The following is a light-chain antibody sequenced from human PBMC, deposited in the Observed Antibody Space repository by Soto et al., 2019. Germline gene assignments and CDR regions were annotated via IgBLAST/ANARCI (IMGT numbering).Light chain of an antibody. V-gene: IGLV1-44*01. CDR2: SNN. CDR3: AAWDDSLSVV. Sequence: QAVVTQPPSASGTPGQRVTISCSGGTSNIGSNTVTWYQHLPGTAPKLLIYSNNQRPSGVPDRFSGSRSGTSASLAISGLQSEDEADYYCAAWDDSLSVVFGGGTKLTVL. J-gene: IGLJ2*01. CDR1: TSNIGSNT.